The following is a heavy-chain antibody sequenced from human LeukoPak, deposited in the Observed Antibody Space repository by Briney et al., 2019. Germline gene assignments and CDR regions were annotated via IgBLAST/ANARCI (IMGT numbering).Heavy chain of an antibody. J-gene: IGHJ5*01. V-gene: IGHV3-21*03. D-gene: IGHD3-10*01. CDR2: ITSSSIYI. CDR1: GFTFSSYT. CDR3: TWHNTVRGPPYS. Sequence: GGSLRLSCAASGFTFSSYTMNWVRQAPGKGLEWVSSITSSSIYIYYADSVKGRFTISRDNAKNSLYLQMNSLKTEDTAVYYCTWHNTVRGPPYSWGQGTLVTVSS.